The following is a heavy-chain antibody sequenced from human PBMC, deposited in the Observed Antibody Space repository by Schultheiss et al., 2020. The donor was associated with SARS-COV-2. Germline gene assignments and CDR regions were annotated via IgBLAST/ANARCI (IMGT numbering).Heavy chain of an antibody. CDR2: IYYSGST. D-gene: IGHD4-11*01. CDR3: ARDTVTTLGWFDP. CDR1: GGSISSYY. Sequence: SETLSPTCTVSGGSISSYYWSWIRQPPGKGLEWIGYIYYSGSTNYNPSLKSRVTISVDTSKTQFSLKLSFVTAADTAVYYCARDTVTTLGWFDPWGQGTLVTVSS. V-gene: IGHV4-59*01. J-gene: IGHJ5*02.